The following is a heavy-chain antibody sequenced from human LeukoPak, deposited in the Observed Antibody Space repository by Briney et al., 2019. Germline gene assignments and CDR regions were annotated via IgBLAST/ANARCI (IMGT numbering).Heavy chain of an antibody. D-gene: IGHD6-13*01. CDR2: ISSSGSTI. Sequence: GGSLRLSCAASGFTFSSYEMNWVRQAPGKGLEWVSYISSSGSTIYYADSVKGRFTISRDNAKNSLYLQMNSLRAEDTAVYYCAREGGAAAGLGYYCYYYYMDVWGKGTTVTVSS. J-gene: IGHJ6*03. CDR3: AREGGAAAGLGYYCYYYYMDV. CDR1: GFTFSSYE. V-gene: IGHV3-48*03.